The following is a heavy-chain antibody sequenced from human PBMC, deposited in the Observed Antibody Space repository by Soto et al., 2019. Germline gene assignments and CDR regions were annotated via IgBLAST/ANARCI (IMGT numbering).Heavy chain of an antibody. CDR3: AGVLHDYGETSPPPFDY. J-gene: IGHJ4*02. Sequence: QVQLVQSGAEVKKPGSSVKVSCKASGGTFSSYTISWVRQAPGQGLEWMGRIIPILGIANYAQKFQGRVTITADKSTSTAYWELSSLRSENTAVYYCAGVLHDYGETSPPPFDYWGQGTLVTVSS. D-gene: IGHD4-17*01. CDR1: GGTFSSYT. V-gene: IGHV1-69*02. CDR2: IIPILGIA.